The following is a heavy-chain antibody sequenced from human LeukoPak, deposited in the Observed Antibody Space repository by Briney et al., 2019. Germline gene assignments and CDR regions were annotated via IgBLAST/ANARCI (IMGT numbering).Heavy chain of an antibody. CDR2: ITSGSSYI. CDR1: GFSFSTYN. CDR3: VKAQRGFDDFWSGYDY. J-gene: IGHJ4*02. Sequence: GGSLRLSCAASGFSFSTYNMNWVRQAPGQRLEWVSSITSGSSYIYYADSVKGRFTISRDNSQNTLYIQMESLRVEDTAVYYCVKAQRGFDDFWSGYDYWGQGSLVTVSS. V-gene: IGHV3-21*01. D-gene: IGHD3-3*01.